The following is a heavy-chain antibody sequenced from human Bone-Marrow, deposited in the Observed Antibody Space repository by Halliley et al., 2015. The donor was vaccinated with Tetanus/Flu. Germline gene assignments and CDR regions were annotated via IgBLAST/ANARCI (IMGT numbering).Heavy chain of an antibody. CDR2: ISSGGSII. J-gene: IGHJ3*01. CDR3: ARGGDSWNYYTAFDV. D-gene: IGHD3-10*01. V-gene: IGHV3-48*03. Sequence: YISSGGSIILYADSVKGRFTISRDSTNSSLYLQMNSLRAEDTATYFCARGGDSWNYYTAFDVWGQGTTVTVSS.